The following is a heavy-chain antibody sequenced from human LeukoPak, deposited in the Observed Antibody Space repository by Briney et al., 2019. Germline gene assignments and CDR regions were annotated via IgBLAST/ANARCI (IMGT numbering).Heavy chain of an antibody. CDR3: AKGYSKDYDY. D-gene: IGHD1-1*01. V-gene: IGHV3-9*01. Sequence: PGRSLRLSCAASGFTFDDYAMHWVRQAPGKGLEWVSGISWNSGSIGYADSVKGRFTISRDNPKNSLYLQMNSLRAEDTALDYCAKGYSKDYDYWGQGTLVTVSS. J-gene: IGHJ4*02. CDR1: GFTFDDYA. CDR2: ISWNSGSI.